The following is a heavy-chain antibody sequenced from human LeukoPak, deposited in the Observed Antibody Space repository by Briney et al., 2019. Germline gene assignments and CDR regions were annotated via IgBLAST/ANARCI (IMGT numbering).Heavy chain of an antibody. CDR2: VSGSGGST. V-gene: IGHV3-23*01. CDR3: AKSSYYDSSGYYREYYFDY. Sequence: GGSLRLSCAASGFTFSSYSMNWVRQAPGKGLEWVSSVSGSGGSTYYADSVKGRFTISRDNSKSTLFLQMNSLRAEDTAVYYCAKSSYYDSSGYYREYYFDYWGQGTLVTVSS. CDR1: GFTFSSYS. D-gene: IGHD3-22*01. J-gene: IGHJ4*02.